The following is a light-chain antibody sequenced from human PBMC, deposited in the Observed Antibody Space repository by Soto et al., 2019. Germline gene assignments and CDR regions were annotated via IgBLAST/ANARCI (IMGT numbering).Light chain of an antibody. Sequence: EIVMTQSPATLSVSPGERATLSCRASQSVSSNLAWYQQKPGQSPRLLIYDASTRATGVPARFSGGGSGTEFTLTISSLQSEDFAVYYCQQDINLWTFGQGTKVEIK. V-gene: IGKV3-15*01. CDR1: QSVSSN. CDR3: QQDINLWT. J-gene: IGKJ1*01. CDR2: DAS.